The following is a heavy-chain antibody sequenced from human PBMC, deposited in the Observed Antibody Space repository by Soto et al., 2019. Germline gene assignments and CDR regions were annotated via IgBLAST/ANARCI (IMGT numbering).Heavy chain of an antibody. CDR1: GGSISSYY. J-gene: IGHJ3*02. CDR3: ASVLTYYDFWSGYYNYDAFDI. D-gene: IGHD3-3*01. Sequence: SETLSLTCTVSGGSISSYYWSWIRQPPGKGLEWIGYIYYSGSTNYNPSLKSRVTISVDTSKNQFSLKLSSVTAADTAVHYCASVLTYYDFWSGYYNYDAFDIWGQGTMVTVSS. CDR2: IYYSGST. V-gene: IGHV4-59*01.